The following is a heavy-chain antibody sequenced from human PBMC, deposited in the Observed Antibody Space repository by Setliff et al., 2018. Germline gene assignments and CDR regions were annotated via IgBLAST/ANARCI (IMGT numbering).Heavy chain of an antibody. V-gene: IGHV1-18*01. J-gene: IGHJ4*02. Sequence: GASVKVSCKASGYTFIDYGVSWVRQAPGQGLEWVGWIGPYTGKTYLAPKFQDRVTLTADTSTTTAYLQLTNLRSDDTAIYFCSRLVRFCTRTACQRLSGDDYWGQGTLVTVSS. CDR2: IGPYTGKT. D-gene: IGHD6-13*01. CDR1: GYTFIDYG. CDR3: SRLVRFCTRTACQRLSGDDY.